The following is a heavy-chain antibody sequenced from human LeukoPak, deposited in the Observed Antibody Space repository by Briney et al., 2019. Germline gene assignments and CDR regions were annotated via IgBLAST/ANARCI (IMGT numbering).Heavy chain of an antibody. D-gene: IGHD6-19*01. CDR1: GFTFSSYA. V-gene: IGHV3-23*01. J-gene: IGHJ5*02. CDR3: ARTVSGWSHPANWFDP. Sequence: GGSLRLSCAASGFTFSSYAMSWVRQAPGKGLEWVSAISGSGGSTYYADSVKGRFTISRDNSKSTLYLQMNSLRAEDTAVYYCARTVSGWSHPANWFDPWGQGTLVTVSS. CDR2: ISGSGGST.